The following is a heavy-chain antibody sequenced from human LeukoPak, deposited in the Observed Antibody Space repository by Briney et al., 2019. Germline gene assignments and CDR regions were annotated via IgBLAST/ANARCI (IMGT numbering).Heavy chain of an antibody. D-gene: IGHD1-1*01. Sequence: GGSLSLYGAAYGFSFSSYAMSWLRPAQARGLEWVSNMKGGGGDSFYEDLVKGRFTLYRDDSRNTVYLQLNRLRVEDTAVYYCARASWVSNADAVYWGQGTLVTVSS. V-gene: IGHV3-23*01. CDR2: MKGGGGDS. CDR1: GFSFSSYA. CDR3: ARASWVSNADAVY. J-gene: IGHJ4*02.